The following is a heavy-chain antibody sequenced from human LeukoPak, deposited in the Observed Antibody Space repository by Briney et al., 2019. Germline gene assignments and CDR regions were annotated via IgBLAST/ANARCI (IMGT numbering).Heavy chain of an antibody. CDR3: ASPHDSSGYWY. Sequence: ASVKVSCKASGGTFIKYTISWVRQRPGQGLEWMGGITPLFGTANYAQKFQGRVTITADESASTAYMELSSLRSEDTAVYYCASPHDSSGYWYWGRGTLVTVSS. V-gene: IGHV1-69*13. J-gene: IGHJ4*02. D-gene: IGHD3-22*01. CDR1: GGTFIKYT. CDR2: ITPLFGTA.